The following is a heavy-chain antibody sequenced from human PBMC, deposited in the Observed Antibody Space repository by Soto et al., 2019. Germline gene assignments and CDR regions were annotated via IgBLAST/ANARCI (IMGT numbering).Heavy chain of an antibody. D-gene: IGHD3-22*01. V-gene: IGHV4-4*02. J-gene: IGHJ6*02. CDR3: ARSERRIVVVSRGGYYGLDV. CDR1: GGSISSPNW. CDR2: IYETGYT. Sequence: QVQLQESGPGLVKPSGTLSLTCAVSGGSISSPNWWSWVRQPPGKGLEWIGEIYETGYTNYNPSLQSRVTISVDKSKNQLSLKLSSVTAADTAVYYCARSERRIVVVSRGGYYGLDVWGQGTTVTVSS.